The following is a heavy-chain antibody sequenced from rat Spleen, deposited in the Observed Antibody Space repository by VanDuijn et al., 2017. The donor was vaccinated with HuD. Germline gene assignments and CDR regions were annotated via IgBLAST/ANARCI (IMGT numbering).Heavy chain of an antibody. Sequence: EVQLVESGGGLVQPGRSLKLSCVASGFTFNKYWMSWIRQAPTKGLEWVATISYGDSSGHSATYYRDSVKGRFTISRDNAKSTLYLQMDSLRSGDTATYYCARQRGPSWFAYWGQGSLVTVSS. CDR1: GFTFNKYW. J-gene: IGHJ3*01. CDR3: ARQRGPSWFAY. V-gene: IGHV5-29*01. D-gene: IGHD3-1*01. CDR2: ISYGDSSGHSAT.